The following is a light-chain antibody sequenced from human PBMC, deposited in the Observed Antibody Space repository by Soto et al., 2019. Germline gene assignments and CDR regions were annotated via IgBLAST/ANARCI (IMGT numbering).Light chain of an antibody. CDR2: AAT. CDR1: QSISSY. J-gene: IGKJ4*01. Sequence: DIPMTQSPSSLSASVGDRVTITCRASQSISSYLNWYQHKPGKAPNLLIYAATTLQGGVPSRFSGSGSGTYFTLTINNVQPEDFATYYCQQYDTYPLTFGGGTKVDIK. CDR3: QQYDTYPLT. V-gene: IGKV1-39*01.